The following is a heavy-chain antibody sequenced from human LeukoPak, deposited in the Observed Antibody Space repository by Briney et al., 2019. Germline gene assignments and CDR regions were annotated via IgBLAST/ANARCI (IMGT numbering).Heavy chain of an antibody. Sequence: NPSETLSLTCTVSGGSISSYYWGWIRQPPGKGLEWIGSMYYSGSTYYNPSLKSRVTISVDTSKNQFSLKLSSVTAADTALYYCARQGNSYCSGGSCYDPNWFDSWGQGTLVTVSS. CDR3: ARQGNSYCSGGSCYDPNWFDS. J-gene: IGHJ5*01. CDR2: MYYSGST. V-gene: IGHV4-39*01. CDR1: GGSISSYY. D-gene: IGHD2-15*01.